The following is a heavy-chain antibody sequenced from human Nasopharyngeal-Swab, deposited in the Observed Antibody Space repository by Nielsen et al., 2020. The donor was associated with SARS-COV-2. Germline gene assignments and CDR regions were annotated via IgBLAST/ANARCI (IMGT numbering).Heavy chain of an antibody. J-gene: IGHJ4*02. D-gene: IGHD3-10*01. Sequence: SVKVSCKASVGTFSSYAISWVRPAPGQGLERMGRIIPILGIANYAQKFQGRVTITADKSTSTAYMELSSLRSEDTAVYYCARDVGFGELLSPYYFDHWGQGTLVTVSS. CDR1: VGTFSSYA. CDR3: ARDVGFGELLSPYYFDH. CDR2: IIPILGIA. V-gene: IGHV1-69*04.